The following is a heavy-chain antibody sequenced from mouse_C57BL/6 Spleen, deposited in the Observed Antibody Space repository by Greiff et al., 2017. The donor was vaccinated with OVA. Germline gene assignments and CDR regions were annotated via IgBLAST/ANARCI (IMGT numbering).Heavy chain of an antibody. CDR1: GYTFTSYW. J-gene: IGHJ2*01. Sequence: VQLQQSGTELVKPGASVKLSCKASGYTFTSYWMHWVKQRPGQGLEWIGNINPSNGGTNYNEKFKSKATLTVDKSSSTAYMQLSSLTSEDSAVYYCARSRGIYDGYSVDYWGQGTTLTVSS. V-gene: IGHV1-53*01. CDR3: ARSRGIYDGYSVDY. D-gene: IGHD2-3*01. CDR2: INPSNGGT.